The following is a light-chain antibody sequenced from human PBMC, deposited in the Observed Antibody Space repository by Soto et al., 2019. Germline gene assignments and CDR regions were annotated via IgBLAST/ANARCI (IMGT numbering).Light chain of an antibody. J-gene: IGKJ5*01. CDR1: QSISSW. CDR2: AAS. V-gene: IGKV1-5*01. Sequence: DIQMTQSPSTLSASVGDRVTITCRASQSISSWLAWYQQKPGKAPKLLIYAASDLEAEVPSRFSGSGSGTDFTLTISSLQAEDFATYYCQQSYSVITFGQGTRLEIK. CDR3: QQSYSVIT.